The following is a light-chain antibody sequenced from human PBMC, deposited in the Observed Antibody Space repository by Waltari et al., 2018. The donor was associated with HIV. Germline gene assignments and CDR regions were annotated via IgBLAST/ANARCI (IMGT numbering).Light chain of an antibody. CDR3: QQYSLTPLS. J-gene: IGKJ4*01. V-gene: IGKV3-20*01. CDR2: GAS. CDR1: QTISNNY. Sequence: EIVLTQSPGTLSVSPGERATLSCRASQTISNNYLAWYQQKPGQAPRLLISGASTRATGIPDRCSGSGSGTHFTLTITRLEPEDSAVYFCQQYSLTPLSFGGGTKVEFK.